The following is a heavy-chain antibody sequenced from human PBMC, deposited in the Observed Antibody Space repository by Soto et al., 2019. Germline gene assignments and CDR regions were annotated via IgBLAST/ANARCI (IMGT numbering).Heavy chain of an antibody. J-gene: IGHJ5*01. CDR3: ARGREGHFFDS. CDR1: GASISNGDYS. Sequence: SETLSLTCAVSGASISNGDYSWSWIRQPPGRALEWIGYIYSSGRSDYNPSLKSRVTISIDRSKNQFSLRLTSVTAADAAVYYCARGREGHFFDSWGQGALVTVSS. CDR2: IYSSGRS. V-gene: IGHV4-30-2*01.